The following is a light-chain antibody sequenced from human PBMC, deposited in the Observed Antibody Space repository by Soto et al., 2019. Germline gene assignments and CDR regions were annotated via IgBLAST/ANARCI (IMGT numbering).Light chain of an antibody. CDR1: QSVSSNS. CDR3: QQYAVWPPQT. CDR2: GAS. V-gene: IGKV3-20*01. Sequence: EIVLTQSPGTLSLSPGERATLSCRASQSVSSNSLAWYEQKPGQAPRLIIYGASSRATGIPDRFSGSGSGTDFTLTISRLEPEDFAVYYCQQYAVWPPQTFGQGTKV. J-gene: IGKJ1*01.